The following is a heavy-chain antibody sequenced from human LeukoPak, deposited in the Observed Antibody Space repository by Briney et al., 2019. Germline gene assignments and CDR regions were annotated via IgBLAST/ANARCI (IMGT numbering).Heavy chain of an antibody. V-gene: IGHV3-48*04. Sequence: GGSLRLSCAASGFVFSSNSMIWVRQAPGKGLEWVSYISSSSSTIYYADSVKGRFTISRGNAKNSLYLQMNSLRAEDTAVYYCATSGYSNIDYWGQGTLVTVSS. J-gene: IGHJ4*02. CDR1: GFVFSSNS. CDR2: ISSSSSTI. D-gene: IGHD4-11*01. CDR3: ATSGYSNIDY.